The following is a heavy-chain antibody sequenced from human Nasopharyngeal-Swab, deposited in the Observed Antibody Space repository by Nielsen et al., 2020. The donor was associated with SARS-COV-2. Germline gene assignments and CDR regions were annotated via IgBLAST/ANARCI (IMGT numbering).Heavy chain of an antibody. J-gene: IGHJ4*02. Sequence: GESLKISCAASGFTFSSYWMHWVRQAPGKGLVWVSRITPDGSSPSYADSVQGRFTISRDNAKNTLYLQLNSLRAEDTAVYYCARDKVWNGLDSWGQGTLVTVSS. CDR3: ARDKVWNGLDS. CDR2: ITPDGSSP. D-gene: IGHD1-1*01. V-gene: IGHV3-74*01. CDR1: GFTFSSYW.